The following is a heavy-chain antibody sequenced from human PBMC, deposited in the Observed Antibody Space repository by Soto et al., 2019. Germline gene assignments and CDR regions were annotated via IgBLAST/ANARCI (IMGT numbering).Heavy chain of an antibody. CDR2: IIPIFGTA. CDR3: ATTSSSWYQGVYFDY. V-gene: IGHV1-69*13. J-gene: IGHJ4*02. D-gene: IGHD6-13*01. CDR1: GGTFSSYA. Sequence: GASVKVSCKASGGTFSSYAISWVRQAPGQGLEWMGGIIPIFGTANYAQKFQGRVTITADESTSTAYMELSSLRSEDTAVYYCATTSSSWYQGVYFDYWGQGTLVTVSS.